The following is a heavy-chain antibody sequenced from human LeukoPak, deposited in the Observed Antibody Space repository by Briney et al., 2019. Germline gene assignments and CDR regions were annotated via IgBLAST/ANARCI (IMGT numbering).Heavy chain of an antibody. CDR3: AKGAGTTDYYYYMDV. CDR2: ISGSGGST. CDR1: GFTFSSYS. Sequence: GGSLRLSCAASGFTFSSYSMSWVRQAPGKGLEWVSAISGSGGSTYYADSVKGRFTISRDNSKNTLYLQMNSLRAQDTDVYYCAKGAGTTDYYYYMDVWGKGTTVTVSS. V-gene: IGHV3-23*01. J-gene: IGHJ6*03. D-gene: IGHD1-7*01.